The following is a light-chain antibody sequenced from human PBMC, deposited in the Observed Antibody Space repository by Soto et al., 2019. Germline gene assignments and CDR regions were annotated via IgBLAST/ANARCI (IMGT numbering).Light chain of an antibody. J-gene: IGKJ4*01. CDR3: QQYNNWPQT. Sequence: EVVMTQSPATLSVSPGERATLSCRANQTISSYLAWYQQKPGQAPRLLIYGASTRATGIPARFSGSGSGTEFTLTISSLQSEDFAVYYCQQYNNWPQTFGGGTKVDNK. V-gene: IGKV3-15*01. CDR2: GAS. CDR1: QTISSY.